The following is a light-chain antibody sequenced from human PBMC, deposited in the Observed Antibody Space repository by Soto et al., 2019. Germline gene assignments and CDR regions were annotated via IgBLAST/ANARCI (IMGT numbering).Light chain of an antibody. CDR1: QSVRSN. Sequence: EIVVTQSPATLSVSPGERATLSCRASQSVRSNFAWYQQKPGQAPRLLIYGVSTRATGIPARFSGSGSGTEFTLTISSLQSEDFALYCCQQYNSWPPTFGQGTKVEIK. CDR3: QQYNSWPPT. V-gene: IGKV3-15*01. CDR2: GVS. J-gene: IGKJ1*01.